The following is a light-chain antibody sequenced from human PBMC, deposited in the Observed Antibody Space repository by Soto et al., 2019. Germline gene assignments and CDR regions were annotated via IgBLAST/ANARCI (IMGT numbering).Light chain of an antibody. J-gene: IGKJ1*01. CDR2: AGS. Sequence: DIQMTQSPSTLSASVGDRITITCRASQNINTWLAWYQQIPGKAPKLLIYAGSTLQRGVPSRFRGSASGTEFTLTISSLQPDDFATFYCQQYKTYSRTFGQGTTVEVK. CDR1: QNINTW. V-gene: IGKV1-5*03. CDR3: QQYKTYSRT.